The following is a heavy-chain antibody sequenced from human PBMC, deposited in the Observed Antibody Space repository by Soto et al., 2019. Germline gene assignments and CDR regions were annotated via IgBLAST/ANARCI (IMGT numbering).Heavy chain of an antibody. J-gene: IGHJ4*02. CDR1: VGSMSSGNW. V-gene: IGHV4-4*02. CDR2: IYHSGST. D-gene: IGHD6-19*01. CDR3: ARVVAGYYFDY. Sequence: LXLSCAVSVGSMSSGNWWSLVRQPPGKGLEWIGEIYHSGSTNYNPSLKSRVTISVDKSKNQFSLKLSSVTAADTAVYYCARVVAGYYFDYWGQGTLVTGSS.